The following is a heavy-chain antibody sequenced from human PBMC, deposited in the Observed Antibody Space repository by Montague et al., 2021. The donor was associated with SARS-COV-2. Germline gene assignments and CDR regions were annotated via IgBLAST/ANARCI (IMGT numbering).Heavy chain of an antibody. J-gene: IGHJ4*02. D-gene: IGHD3-22*01. V-gene: IGHV4-39*01. CDR1: GGSISSSSYY. CDR2: IYYSGST. CDR3: ARRGKTRIAMIVVVIGYFDY. Sequence: SETLSLTCTVSGGSISSSSYYWGWIRQPPGKGLEWIGSIYYSGSTYYXPSLKSRVTISVGTSKNQFSLKLSSVTAADTAVYYCARRGKTRIAMIVVVIGYFDYWGQGTLVTVSS.